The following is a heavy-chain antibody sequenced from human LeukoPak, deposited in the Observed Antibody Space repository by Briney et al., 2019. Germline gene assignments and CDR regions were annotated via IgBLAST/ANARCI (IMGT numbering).Heavy chain of an antibody. D-gene: IGHD2-21*01. V-gene: IGHV4-59*01. CDR3: ARVGYCVGECPDY. Sequence: PSETLSLTCTVSGGSICSYYWGWVRQSPGKGLERIGYIYYSGSPNYNPSLKSRVTISVDTSKNQFSLKLSSVTAADTAVYYCARVGYCVGECPDYWGQGTLVTGSS. CDR2: IYYSGSP. CDR1: GGSICSYY. J-gene: IGHJ4*02.